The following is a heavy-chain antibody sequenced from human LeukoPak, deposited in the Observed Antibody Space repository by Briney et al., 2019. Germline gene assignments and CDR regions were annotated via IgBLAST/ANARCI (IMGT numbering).Heavy chain of an antibody. CDR2: IYYSGST. J-gene: IGHJ4*02. CDR1: GGSISSSSYY. CDR3: ARRLAGYSSSWYIAY. V-gene: IGHV4-39*01. Sequence: SETLSLTCTVSGGSISSSSYYWGWIRQPPGRGLEWIGSIYYSGSTYYNPSLKSRVTISVDTSKNQFSLKLSSVTAADTAVYYCARRLAGYSSSWYIAYWGQGTLVTVSS. D-gene: IGHD6-13*01.